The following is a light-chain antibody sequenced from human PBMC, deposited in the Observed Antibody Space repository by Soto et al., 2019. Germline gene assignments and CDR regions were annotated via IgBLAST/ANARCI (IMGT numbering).Light chain of an antibody. J-gene: IGKJ1*01. CDR2: GAS. V-gene: IGKV3-20*01. CDR1: QTIRSNY. CDR3: QQYGSSPWT. Sequence: ETVLTQSPATLSLSPGERATLSCRASQTIRSNYLAWYRQTPGQAPRLLIYGASNRATGIADRFSGSGSGTHFTLIISRLEPDDFALYYCQQYGSSPWTFGQGTKLEIK.